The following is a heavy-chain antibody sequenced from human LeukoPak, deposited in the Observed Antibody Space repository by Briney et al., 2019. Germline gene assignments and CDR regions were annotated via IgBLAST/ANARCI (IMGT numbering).Heavy chain of an antibody. D-gene: IGHD3-22*01. CDR3: ARVRDYYDSSGEDY. V-gene: IGHV1-69*13. CDR2: IIPIFGTA. Sequence: GASVKVSCKASGGTFSSYAISWVRQAPGQGLEWMGGIIPIFGTANYAQKFQGRVTITADESTSTAYMELSSLRSEDTAVYYCARVRDYYDSSGEDYWGQGTLVTVSP. J-gene: IGHJ4*02. CDR1: GGTFSSYA.